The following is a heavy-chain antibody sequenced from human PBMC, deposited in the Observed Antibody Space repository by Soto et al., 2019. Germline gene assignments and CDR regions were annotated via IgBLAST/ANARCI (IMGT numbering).Heavy chain of an antibody. Sequence: QVQLQQWGAGLLKPSETLSLTCAVYGGSFSGYYWSWIRQPPGKGLEWIGEINHSGSTNYNPSLKSRVTISVDTSKNQFSRKLSSVTAADTAVYYGARGRKYGDWFDPWGQGTLVTVSS. CDR3: ARGRKYGDWFDP. V-gene: IGHV4-34*01. CDR2: INHSGST. CDR1: GGSFSGYY. J-gene: IGHJ5*02. D-gene: IGHD4-17*01.